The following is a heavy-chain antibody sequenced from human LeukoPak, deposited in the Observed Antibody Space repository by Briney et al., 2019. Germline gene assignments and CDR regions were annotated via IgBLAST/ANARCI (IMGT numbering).Heavy chain of an antibody. D-gene: IGHD6-13*01. V-gene: IGHV4-38-2*01. CDR1: GFTFSSYA. CDR2: IYHSGST. J-gene: IGHJ3*02. CDR3: AREYSSSWVRWNDAFDI. Sequence: SGGSLRLSCAASGFTFSSYAMSWVRQAPGKGLEWIGSIYHSGSTYYNPSLKSRVTISVDTSKNQFSLKLSSVTAADTAVYYCAREYSSSWVRWNDAFDIWGQGTMVTVSS.